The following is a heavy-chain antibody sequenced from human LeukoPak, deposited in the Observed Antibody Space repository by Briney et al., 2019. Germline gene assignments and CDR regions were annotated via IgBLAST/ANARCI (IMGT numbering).Heavy chain of an antibody. D-gene: IGHD2-15*01. J-gene: IGHJ3*02. CDR1: GYTSTSHY. CDR2: FNPSGGST. CDR3: ARGLLGGVAFDI. Sequence: GASVTVSCKASGYTSTSHYMHWVRHAPGHGLEWMGIFNPSGGSTSYAQKFQGRVTMTRDTSTSTVYMELSSLRSEDTAVYYCARGLLGGVAFDIWGQGTMVTVSS. V-gene: IGHV1-46*03.